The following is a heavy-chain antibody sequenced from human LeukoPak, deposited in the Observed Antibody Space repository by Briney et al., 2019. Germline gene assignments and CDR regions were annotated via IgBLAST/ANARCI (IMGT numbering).Heavy chain of an antibody. J-gene: IGHJ4*02. CDR3: AKGSWLRLPTDY. V-gene: IGHV3-23*01. Sequence: GGSLRLSCAASGFTFSSYSMNWVRQAPGKGLEWVSAISGSGGSTYYADSVKGRFTISRDNSKNTLYLQMNSLRAEDTAVYYCAKGSWLRLPTDYWGQGTLVTVSS. CDR1: GFTFSSYS. CDR2: ISGSGGST. D-gene: IGHD5-12*01.